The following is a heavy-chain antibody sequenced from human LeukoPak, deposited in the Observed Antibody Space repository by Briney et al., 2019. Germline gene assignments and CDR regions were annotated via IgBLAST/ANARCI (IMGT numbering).Heavy chain of an antibody. D-gene: IGHD1-26*01. V-gene: IGHV1-18*04. CDR3: ARDSDIVGAPNWFDP. CDR2: ISAYNGNT. CDR1: GYTFTGYY. J-gene: IGHJ5*02. Sequence: PKASVKVSCKASGYTFTGYYMHWVRQAPGQGLEWMGWISAYNGNTNYAQKLQGRVTMTTDTSTSTAYMELRSLRSDDTAVYYCARDSDIVGAPNWFDPWGQGTLVTVSS.